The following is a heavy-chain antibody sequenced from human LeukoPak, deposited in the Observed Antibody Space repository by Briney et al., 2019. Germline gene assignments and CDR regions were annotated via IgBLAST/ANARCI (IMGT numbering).Heavy chain of an antibody. CDR3: ARDFTKYYYDSSGPNGWFDP. D-gene: IGHD3-22*01. J-gene: IGHJ5*02. Sequence: ASVKVSCKASGYTFTSYYMHWVRQAPGQGLEWMGIINPSGVSTSYAQKFQGRVTMTRDMSTSTVYMELSSLRSEDTAVYYCARDFTKYYYDSSGPNGWFDPWGQGTLVTVSS. V-gene: IGHV1-46*01. CDR1: GYTFTSYY. CDR2: INPSGVST.